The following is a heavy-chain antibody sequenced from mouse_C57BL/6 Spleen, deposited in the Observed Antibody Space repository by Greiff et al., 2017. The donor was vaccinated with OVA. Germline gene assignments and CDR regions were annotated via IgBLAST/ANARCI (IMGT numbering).Heavy chain of an antibody. J-gene: IGHJ2*01. D-gene: IGHD2-2*01. CDR1: GYTFTSYW. V-gene: IGHV1-72*01. CDR2: IDPNSGGT. CDR3: ARRAYGDDEDFYY. Sequence: QVQLQQPGAELVKPGASVKLSCKASGYTFTSYWMHWVKQRPGRGLEWIGRIDPNSGGTKYNEKFKGKATLTVDKPSSTAYMQLSSLTSEDSAVYYFARRAYGDDEDFYYWGQGTTLTVAS.